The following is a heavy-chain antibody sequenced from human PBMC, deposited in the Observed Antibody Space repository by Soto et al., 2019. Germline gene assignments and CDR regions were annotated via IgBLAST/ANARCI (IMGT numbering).Heavy chain of an antibody. CDR3: ARGLLDY. CDR2: INHSGST. V-gene: IGHV4-34*01. D-gene: IGHD1-26*01. Sequence: SETLSLTCAVYGGSFSGYYWSWIRQPPGKGLEWIGEINHSGSTNYNPSLKSRVTISVDTSKNQFSLKLSSVTAADTAVYYCARGLLDYWGQGTLVTVSS. CDR1: GGSFSGYY. J-gene: IGHJ4*02.